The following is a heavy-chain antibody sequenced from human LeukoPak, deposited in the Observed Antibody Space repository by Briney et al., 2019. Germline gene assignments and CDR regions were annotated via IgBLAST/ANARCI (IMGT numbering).Heavy chain of an antibody. Sequence: SETLSLTCTVSGSSISSYYWSWIRQPPGKGLEWIGYIYYSGSTNYNPSLKSRVTISVDTSKNQFSLKLSSVTAADTAVYYCARGAEDAFDIWGQGTMVTVSS. J-gene: IGHJ3*02. CDR1: GSSISSYY. CDR2: IYYSGST. D-gene: IGHD1-14*01. V-gene: IGHV4-59*01. CDR3: ARGAEDAFDI.